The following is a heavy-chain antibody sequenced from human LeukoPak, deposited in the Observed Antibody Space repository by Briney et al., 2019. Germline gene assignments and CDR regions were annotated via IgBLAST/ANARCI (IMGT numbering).Heavy chain of an antibody. CDR3: ARDQYYYDSSGYYKFDY. D-gene: IGHD3-22*01. Sequence: SETLSLTCTVSGGSISSYYWSWIRQPAGKGLEWIGRIYTSGSTNYNPSLKSRVTMSVDTSKNQFSLKLSSVTAADTAVYYCARDQYYYDSSGYYKFDYWGQGTLVTVSS. CDR1: GGSISSYY. CDR2: IYTSGST. V-gene: IGHV4-4*07. J-gene: IGHJ4*02.